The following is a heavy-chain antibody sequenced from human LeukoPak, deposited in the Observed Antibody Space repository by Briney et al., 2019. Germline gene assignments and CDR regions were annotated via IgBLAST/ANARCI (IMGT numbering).Heavy chain of an antibody. D-gene: IGHD3-22*01. CDR1: GFTFSSYG. CDR3: ARGGNYDSRLDY. V-gene: IGHV3-33*01. J-gene: IGHJ4*02. Sequence: GGSLRLSCAASGFTFSSYGMHWVRQAPGKGLEWVAVIWCDGSNKYYADSVKGRFTTSRDNSKNTLYLQMNSLRAEDTAVYYCARGGNYDSRLDYWGQGTLVTVSS. CDR2: IWCDGSNK.